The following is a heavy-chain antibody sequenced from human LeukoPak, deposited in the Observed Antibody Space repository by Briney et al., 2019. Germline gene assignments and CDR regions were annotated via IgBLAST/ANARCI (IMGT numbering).Heavy chain of an antibody. J-gene: IGHJ4*02. CDR2: MNPNSGNT. CDR3: ARAEELGSQHTAMVV. CDR1: GYTFTSYG. D-gene: IGHD5-18*01. V-gene: IGHV1-8*02. Sequence: ASVKVSCKASGYTFTSYGISWARQATGQGLEWMGWMNPNSGNTGYAQKFQGRVTMTRNTSISTAYMELSSLRSEDTAVYYCARAEELGSQHTAMVVWGQGTLVTVSS.